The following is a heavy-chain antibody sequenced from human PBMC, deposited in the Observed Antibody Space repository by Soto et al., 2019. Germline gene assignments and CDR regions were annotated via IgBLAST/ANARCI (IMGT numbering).Heavy chain of an antibody. V-gene: IGHV4-31*03. CDR1: GGSISSGGYY. CDR3: ARDLLDYYDSSGFHHYYYYYGMDV. D-gene: IGHD3-22*01. Sequence: QVQLQESGPGLVKPSQTLSLTCTVSGGSISSGGYYWSWIRQHPGKGLEWIGYIYYSGSTYYNPSLKSRVTISVDTSKHQFSLKLSSVTAADTAVYYCARDLLDYYDSSGFHHYYYYYGMDVWGQGTTVTVSS. J-gene: IGHJ6*02. CDR2: IYYSGST.